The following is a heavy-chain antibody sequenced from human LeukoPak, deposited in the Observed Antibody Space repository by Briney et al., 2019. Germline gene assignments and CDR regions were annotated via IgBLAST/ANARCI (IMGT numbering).Heavy chain of an antibody. Sequence: GESLKISCWGSGYSFTSYWIGWVRQMPGKRLEWMGTIYPGDSDTRYSPSFQGQVTISADKSISTAYLQWSSLKASDTAMYYCARLRSISSGWYHYAFDIWGQGTMVTVSS. V-gene: IGHV5-51*01. CDR1: GYSFTSYW. CDR3: ARLRSISSGWYHYAFDI. J-gene: IGHJ3*02. D-gene: IGHD6-19*01. CDR2: IYPGDSDT.